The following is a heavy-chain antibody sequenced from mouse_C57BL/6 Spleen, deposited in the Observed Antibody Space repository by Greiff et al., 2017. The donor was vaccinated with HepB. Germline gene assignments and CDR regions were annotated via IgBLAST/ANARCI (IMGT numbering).Heavy chain of an antibody. CDR1: GYTFTDYY. Sequence: QVQLQQSGAELVRPGASVKLSCKASGYTFTDYYINWVKQRPGQGLEWIARIYPGSGNTYYNEKFKGKATLTAEKSSSTAYMQLSSLTSEDSAVYFCAREGYGSSHYYAMDYWGQGTSVTVSS. CDR3: AREGYGSSHYYAMDY. CDR2: IYPGSGNT. J-gene: IGHJ4*01. V-gene: IGHV1-76*01. D-gene: IGHD1-1*01.